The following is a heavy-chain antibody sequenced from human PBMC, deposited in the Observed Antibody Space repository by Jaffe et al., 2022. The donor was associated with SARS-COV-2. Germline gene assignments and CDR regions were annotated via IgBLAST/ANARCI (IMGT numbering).Heavy chain of an antibody. D-gene: IGHD3-16*01. CDR3: ARGGLRYLRGTAGYMDV. V-gene: IGHV4-59*01. CDR1: GGSISPYY. J-gene: IGHJ6*03. CDR2: IYYTGST. Sequence: QVQLQESGPGLVKPSETLSLTCTVSGGSISPYYWAWIRQPPGKGLDWIGHIYYTGSTNYNPSLESRVTISIDTSKNQFSLNLRSVTAADTAVYYCARGGLRYLRGTAGYMDVWGEGTTVTVSS.